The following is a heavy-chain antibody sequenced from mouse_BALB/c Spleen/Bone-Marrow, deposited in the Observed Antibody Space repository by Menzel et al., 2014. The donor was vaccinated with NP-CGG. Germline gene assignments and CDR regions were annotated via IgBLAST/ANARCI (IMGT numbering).Heavy chain of an antibody. CDR2: INPSNGGT. Sequence: QVQLLQSGAELVKPGASVKLSCKASGYTFTSYYMYWVKQRPGQGLEWIGEINPSNGGTNFNEKFKSKATLTVDKSSSTAYMQLSSLTSEDSANYYCTRTNGNWFAYWGQGPLVTVSA. CDR3: TRTNGNWFAY. CDR1: GYTFTSYY. D-gene: IGHD2-1*01. J-gene: IGHJ3*01. V-gene: IGHV1S81*02.